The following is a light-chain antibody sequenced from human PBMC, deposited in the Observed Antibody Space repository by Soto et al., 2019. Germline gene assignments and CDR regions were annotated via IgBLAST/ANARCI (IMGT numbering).Light chain of an antibody. CDR2: DVS. CDR1: SSDVGGYNF. Sequence: QSALTQPASVSGSPGQSITISCTGTSSDVGGYNFVSWYQQHPGKVPKLMIYDVSSRPSGVSNRFSGSKSGNTASLTISGLQAEDEADYYCSSYTSSITVLFGGGTKLTVL. V-gene: IGLV2-14*01. J-gene: IGLJ2*01. CDR3: SSYTSSITVL.